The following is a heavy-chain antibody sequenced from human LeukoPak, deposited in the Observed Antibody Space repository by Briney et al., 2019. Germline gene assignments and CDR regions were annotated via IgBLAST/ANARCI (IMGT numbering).Heavy chain of an antibody. D-gene: IGHD2-15*01. CDR3: ARDQEYCSGGSCYSGFDY. J-gene: IGHJ4*02. CDR2: TSYRSKWYN. V-gene: IGHV6-1*01. Sequence: SQTLPLTCAISGDSVSSNSAAWNWIRQSPSRGLEWLGRTSYRSKWYNDYAVSVKNRITINPDTSKNQFSLQLNSVTPEDTAVYYCARDQEYCSGGSCYSGFDYWGQGTLVTVSS. CDR1: GDSVSSNSAA.